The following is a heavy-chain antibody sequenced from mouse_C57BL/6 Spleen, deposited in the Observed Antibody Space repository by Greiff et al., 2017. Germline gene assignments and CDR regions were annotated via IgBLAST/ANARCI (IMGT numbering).Heavy chain of an antibody. CDR1: GFTFSDYG. CDR2: ISSGSSTI. J-gene: IGHJ4*01. D-gene: IGHD1-1*01. Sequence: VQLKESGGGLVKPGGSLKLSCAASGFTFSDYGMHWVRQAPEKGLEWVAYISSGSSTIYYADTVKGRFTISRDNAKNTLFLQMTSLRSEDTAMYYCANIYYYGSNYYAMDYWGQGTSVTVSS. V-gene: IGHV5-17*01. CDR3: ANIYYYGSNYYAMDY.